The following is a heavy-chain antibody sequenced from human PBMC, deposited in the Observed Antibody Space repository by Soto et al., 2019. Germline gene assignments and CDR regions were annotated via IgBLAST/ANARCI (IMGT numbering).Heavy chain of an antibody. V-gene: IGHV3-15*01. CDR3: TTGGAESYYYDSSGDY. CDR2: IKSKTDGGTT. J-gene: IGHJ4*02. CDR1: GFTFSNAW. Sequence: GESLKISCAASGFTFSNAWMSWVRQAPGKGLEWVGRIKSKTDGGTTDYAAPVKGRFTISRDDSKNTLYLQMNSLKTEDTAVYYCTTGGAESYYYDSSGDYWGQGTLVTVSS. D-gene: IGHD3-22*01.